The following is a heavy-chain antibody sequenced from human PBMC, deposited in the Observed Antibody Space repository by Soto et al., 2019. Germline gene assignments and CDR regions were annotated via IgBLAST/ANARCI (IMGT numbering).Heavy chain of an antibody. J-gene: IGHJ3*02. CDR3: AREKLLLCFGERTRVCAFDI. Sequence: PGGSLRLSCAASGFTFDDYGMSWVRQAPGKGLEWVSGINWNGGSTGYADSVKGRFTISRDNAKNSLYLQMNSLRAEDTALYYCAREKLLLCFGERTRVCAFDIWGQGTMVTVSS. D-gene: IGHD3-10*01. CDR1: GFTFDDYG. CDR2: INWNGGST. V-gene: IGHV3-20*04.